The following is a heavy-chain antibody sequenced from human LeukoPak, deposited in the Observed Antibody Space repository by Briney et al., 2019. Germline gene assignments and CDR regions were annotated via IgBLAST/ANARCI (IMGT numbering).Heavy chain of an antibody. CDR3: ARDRYYDSSGYYYHRSDFDY. CDR2: ISAYNGNT. D-gene: IGHD3-22*01. CDR1: GYTFTSYG. V-gene: IGHV1-18*01. J-gene: IGHJ4*02. Sequence: ASVKVSCKASGYTFTSYGISWVRQAPGQGLEWMGWISAYNGNTNYAQKLQGRVTMTTDTSTSTAYMELRSLRSDDTAVYYCARDRYYDSSGYYYHRSDFDYWGQGTLVTVSS.